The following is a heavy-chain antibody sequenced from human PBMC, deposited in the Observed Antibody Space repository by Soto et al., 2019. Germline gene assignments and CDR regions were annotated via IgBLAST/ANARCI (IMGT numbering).Heavy chain of an antibody. CDR3: ARARSDCTNGVCRSYYGMDV. D-gene: IGHD2-8*01. Sequence: GASVKVSCKASGYTFTSYDINWVRQATGQGLEWMGWMNPNSGNTGYAQKFQGRVTMTRNTSISTAYMELSSLRSEDTAVYYCARARSDCTNGVCRSYYGMDVWGQGTTVTVSS. CDR2: MNPNSGNT. V-gene: IGHV1-8*01. J-gene: IGHJ6*02. CDR1: GYTFTSYD.